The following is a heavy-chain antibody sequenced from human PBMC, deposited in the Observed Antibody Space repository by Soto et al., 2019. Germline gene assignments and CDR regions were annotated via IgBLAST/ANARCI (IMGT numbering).Heavy chain of an antibody. V-gene: IGHV4-30-2*01. CDR2: IYPSGNT. Sequence: QVQLHESGSGLVKPSETLTLTCTVSGDSIGSGGYSWSWLRQPPGKGLEWIGYIYPSGNTYYNASINSRDSKSADKTTNQHSLKLPSVTAAHAAGYYCARVESKASGRGLFDPWGQGTLVTVSS. CDR3: ARVESKASGRGLFDP. J-gene: IGHJ5*02. D-gene: IGHD3-10*01. CDR1: GDSIGSGGYS.